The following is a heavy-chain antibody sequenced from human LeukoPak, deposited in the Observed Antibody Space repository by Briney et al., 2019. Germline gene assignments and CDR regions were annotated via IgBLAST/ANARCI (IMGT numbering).Heavy chain of an antibody. Sequence: SETLSLTCTVSGGSISSYYWSWIRQPPGKGLEWIGYIYYSGSTFYNPSLKSRVTISVDTSKNQFSLNLSSVTAADTAVYYCARFDYYYYYMDVWGKGTTVTVSS. J-gene: IGHJ6*03. CDR1: GGSISSYY. V-gene: IGHV4-59*12. CDR2: IYYSGST. CDR3: ARFDYYYYYMDV.